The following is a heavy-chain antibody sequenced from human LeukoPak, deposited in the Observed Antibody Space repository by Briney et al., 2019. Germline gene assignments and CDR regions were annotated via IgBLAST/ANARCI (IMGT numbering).Heavy chain of an antibody. V-gene: IGHV7-4-1*02. J-gene: IGHJ1*01. D-gene: IGHD4-17*01. CDR1: GYSFTSYA. CDR3: ASSYYGDYAEYFQH. Sequence: ASVKVSCKASGYSFTSYAMNWVRQAPGQGLEWMGWINTNTGNPTYAQGFAGRFIFSLDTSVSTAYLQISSLKAEDTAVYYCASSYYGDYAEYFQHWGQGTLVTVSS. CDR2: INTNTGNP.